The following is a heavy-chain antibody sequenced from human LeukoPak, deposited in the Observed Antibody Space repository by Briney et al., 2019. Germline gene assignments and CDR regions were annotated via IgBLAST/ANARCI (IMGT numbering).Heavy chain of an antibody. J-gene: IGHJ4*02. Sequence: SETLPLTCTVSGGSISSGGYYWSWIRQHPGKGLEWIGYIYYSGSTYYNPSLKSRVSISADMSENQFSLKLSSVTAADTAVYYCARGPLESGATDFDYWGQGTLVTVSS. CDR2: IYYSGST. CDR3: ARGPLESGATDFDY. CDR1: GGSISSGGYY. D-gene: IGHD1-26*01. V-gene: IGHV4-31*03.